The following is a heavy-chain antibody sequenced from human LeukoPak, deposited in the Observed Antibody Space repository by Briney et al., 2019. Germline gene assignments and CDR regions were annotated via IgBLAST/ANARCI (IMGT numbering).Heavy chain of an antibody. V-gene: IGHV3-30*04. J-gene: IGHJ1*01. D-gene: IGHD3-10*01. Sequence: GGSLRLSCAASGFTFSNYAMHGVRQAPGKGLEWVAVITHDRSDDYYADSVKGRFTISRDDSKDTLTLQMITLRPEDTAMYYCARALWSGASNLWDGLQHWGQGTLVTVSS. CDR3: ARALWSGASNLWDGLQH. CDR1: GFTFSNYA. CDR2: ITHDRSDD.